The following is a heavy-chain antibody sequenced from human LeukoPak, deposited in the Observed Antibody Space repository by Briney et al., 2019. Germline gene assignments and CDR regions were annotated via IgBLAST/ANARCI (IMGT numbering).Heavy chain of an antibody. V-gene: IGHV3-23*01. CDR1: GFTFSIYA. D-gene: IGHD3-16*01. Sequence: GGSLRLSCAASGFTFSIYAMSWVRQAPGGGLEWVSAISGSGGSTYYADSVRGRFTISRDNSKNTLYLQMNSLRAEDTAVYYCALYGREVPTGAFDIWGQGTMVTVSS. CDR2: ISGSGGST. J-gene: IGHJ3*02. CDR3: ALYGREVPTGAFDI.